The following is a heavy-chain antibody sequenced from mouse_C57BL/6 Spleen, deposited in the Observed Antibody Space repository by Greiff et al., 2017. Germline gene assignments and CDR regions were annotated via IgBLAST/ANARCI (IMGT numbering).Heavy chain of an antibody. CDR1: GYTFTSYW. CDR3: ARGRGITTVGFDY. Sequence: QVQLQQPGAELVKPGASVKMSCKASGYTFTSYWLTWVKQRPGQGLEWIGDIYPGSGSTNYNEKFKSKATLTVDTSSSTAYMQLSSLTSEDSAVYYCARGRGITTVGFDYWGQGTTLTVSS. J-gene: IGHJ2*01. CDR2: IYPGSGST. D-gene: IGHD1-1*01. V-gene: IGHV1-55*01.